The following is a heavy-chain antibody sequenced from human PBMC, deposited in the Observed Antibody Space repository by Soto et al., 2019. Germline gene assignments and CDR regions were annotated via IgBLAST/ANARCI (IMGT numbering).Heavy chain of an antibody. CDR2: IIPIFGTA. Sequence: QVQLVQSGAEGKKPGSSVKVSCKASGGTFSNYAISWVRQAPGQGLEWMGGIIPIFGTANYAQKFQGRVTITADESTSTAYMELSSLRSEDTAIYYCAVGSVDIVPTGMKPFDPWGQGTLVTVSS. CDR3: AVGSVDIVPTGMKPFDP. CDR1: GGTFSNYA. J-gene: IGHJ5*02. V-gene: IGHV1-69*12. D-gene: IGHD5-12*01.